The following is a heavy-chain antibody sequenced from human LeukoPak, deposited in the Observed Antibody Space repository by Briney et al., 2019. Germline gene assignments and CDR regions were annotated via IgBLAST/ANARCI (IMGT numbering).Heavy chain of an antibody. CDR1: GFTFSTYA. Sequence: GGSLRLSCAASGFTFSTYAMSWVRQAPGKGLEWVSAISGGGFSTYYADSVKGRFTISRDNSKNTLYLQMNSLRAEDTAVYYCAKRNDASDIWGQGTMVTVSS. J-gene: IGHJ3*02. CDR3: AKRNDASDI. CDR2: ISGGGFST. V-gene: IGHV3-23*01.